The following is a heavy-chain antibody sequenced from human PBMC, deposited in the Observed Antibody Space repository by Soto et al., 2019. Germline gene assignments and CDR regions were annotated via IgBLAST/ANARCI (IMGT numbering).Heavy chain of an antibody. J-gene: IGHJ3*02. CDR1: GGSISSYY. V-gene: IGHV4-59*01. CDR3: ARVHGPGGAFDI. CDR2: IYYSGNT. D-gene: IGHD3-10*01. Sequence: SETMSLTCTVSGGSISSYYWSWIRQPPGKGLEWIGYIYYSGNTNYNPSLKSRVTISVDTSKNQFSLKLSSVTAADTAVYYCARVHGPGGAFDIWGQGTMVTVSS.